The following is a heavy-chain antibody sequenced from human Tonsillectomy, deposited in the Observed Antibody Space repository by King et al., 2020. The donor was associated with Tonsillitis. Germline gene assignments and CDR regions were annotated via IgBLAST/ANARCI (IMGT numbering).Heavy chain of an antibody. J-gene: IGHJ6*02. D-gene: IGHD1-26*01. Sequence: VQLVESGGGLVKPGGSLRLSCAASGFTFSDYYMSWIRQAPGKGLEWVSYSSRSGSTIYYADSVKGRFTISRDNAKNSLYLQMKRLRAEDTAVYYCARTEIEWELLGAMDVWGQGTTVTVSS. CDR3: ARTEIEWELLGAMDV. V-gene: IGHV3-11*01. CDR2: SSRSGSTI. CDR1: GFTFSDYY.